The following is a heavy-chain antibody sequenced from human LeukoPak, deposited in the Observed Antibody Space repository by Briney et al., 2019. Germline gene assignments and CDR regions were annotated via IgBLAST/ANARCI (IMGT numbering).Heavy chain of an antibody. CDR1: VFTFSSYW. Sequence: GGSLRLSCAVSVFTFSSYWMHWVRQAPWKGLVWVSRIDRDGSRINYADSVKGRFSISRDNGKNTLFLQMNSLRAEDAAVYYCVRGNDYGGPHYWGQGTLVTVSS. CDR3: VRGNDYGGPHY. V-gene: IGHV3-74*01. D-gene: IGHD4-23*01. J-gene: IGHJ4*02. CDR2: IDRDGSRI.